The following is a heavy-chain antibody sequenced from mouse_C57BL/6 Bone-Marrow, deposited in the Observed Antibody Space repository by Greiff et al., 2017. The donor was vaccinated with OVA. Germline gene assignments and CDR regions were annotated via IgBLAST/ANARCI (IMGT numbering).Heavy chain of an antibody. D-gene: IGHD1-1*01. J-gene: IGHJ4*01. CDR3: ARPGEITTVVAGDYAMDY. Sequence: QVQLQQPGAELVKPGASVKMSCKASGYTFTSYWITWVKQRPGQGLEWIGDIYPGSGSTNYNEKFKSKATLTVDTSSSTAYMQLSSLTSEDSAVYYCARPGEITTVVAGDYAMDYWGQGTSVTVSS. CDR2: IYPGSGST. V-gene: IGHV1-55*01. CDR1: GYTFTSYW.